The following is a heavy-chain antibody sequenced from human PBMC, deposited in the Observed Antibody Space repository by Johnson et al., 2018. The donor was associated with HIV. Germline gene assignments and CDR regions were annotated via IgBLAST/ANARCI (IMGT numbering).Heavy chain of an antibody. CDR2: ISSSGSTI. J-gene: IGHJ3*01. Sequence: VQLVESGGGLVKPGGSLRLSCAASGFTFSDYYMSWIRQAPGKGLEWVSYISSSGSTIYYADSVKGRFTISRDNAKNSLYLQMNSLRAEDTAVYYCARDRRFYDVLTSSSCPTFDLWGQGTMVTVSS. CDR3: ARDRRFYDVLTSSSCPTFDL. V-gene: IGHV3-11*04. D-gene: IGHD3-9*01. CDR1: GFTFSDYY.